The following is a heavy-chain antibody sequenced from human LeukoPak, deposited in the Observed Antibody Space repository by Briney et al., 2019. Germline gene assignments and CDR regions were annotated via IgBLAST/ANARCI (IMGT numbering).Heavy chain of an antibody. V-gene: IGHV3-23*01. D-gene: IGHD3-22*01. CDR2: IGGSDGNT. J-gene: IGHJ4*02. CDR1: GFTFSSYS. CDR3: ARDQGYDSSGYYYYQFDY. Sequence: GGSLRLSCAASGFTFSSYSMNWVRQAPGKGLEWVSAIGGSDGNTYYADSVKGRFTISRDNSKNTLYLQMNSLRAEDTAVYYCARDQGYDSSGYYYYQFDYWGQGTLVTVSS.